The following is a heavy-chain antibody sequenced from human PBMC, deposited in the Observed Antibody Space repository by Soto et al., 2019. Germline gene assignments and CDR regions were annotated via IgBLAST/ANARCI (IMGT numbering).Heavy chain of an antibody. D-gene: IGHD2-15*01. Sequence: QVQLQQWGAGLLKPSETLSLTCAVYGGSFSGYYWSWIRQPPGKGLEWIGEINHSGSTNYNPSLKSLVTISVDASKNQFSLKLSSLTAGDTAVYYGARGRATRYWSGGSCRGAFFDYWGQGTLVTVSS. CDR1: GGSFSGYY. CDR3: ARGRATRYWSGGSCRGAFFDY. CDR2: INHSGST. V-gene: IGHV4-34*01. J-gene: IGHJ4*02.